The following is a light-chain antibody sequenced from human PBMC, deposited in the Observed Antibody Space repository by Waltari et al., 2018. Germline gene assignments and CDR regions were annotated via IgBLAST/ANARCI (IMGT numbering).Light chain of an antibody. J-gene: IGKJ1*01. CDR1: QSVGSRY. Sequence: EIVLTQSPGTLSLSPGERATLSCRASQSVGSRYLAWYQQKAGQAPRLLISGASNRATGIPDRFSGSGSGTDFTLIISGLEPEDFAVYYCQQYNNSPWTFGQGTKVEIK. CDR3: QQYNNSPWT. V-gene: IGKV3-20*01. CDR2: GAS.